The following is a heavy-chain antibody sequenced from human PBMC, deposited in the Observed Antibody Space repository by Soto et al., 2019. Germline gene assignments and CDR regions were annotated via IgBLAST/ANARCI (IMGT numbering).Heavy chain of an antibody. CDR1: GGTFSSYI. CDR3: AGRFDGDSGDFDY. D-gene: IGHD4-17*01. J-gene: IGHJ4*02. Sequence: QVQLVQSGAEVPKPGSSVKVSCKASGGTFSSYIISWVRQAPGQGLEWMGRIIPILGIANYAQKFQGRVTITADKSTSTADLELSSLRSEDTAVYYCAGRFDGDSGDFDYWGQGTLVTVSS. CDR2: IIPILGIA. V-gene: IGHV1-69*02.